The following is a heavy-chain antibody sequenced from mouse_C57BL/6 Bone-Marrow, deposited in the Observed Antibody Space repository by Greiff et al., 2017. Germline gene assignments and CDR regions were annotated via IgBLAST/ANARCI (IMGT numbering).Heavy chain of an antibody. Sequence: QVHVKQPGAELVKPGASVKMSCKASGYTFTSYWITWVKQRPGQGLEWIGDIYPGSGSTNYNEKFKGKATLTVDTSSSTAYMQLSSLTSEDSAVYYCASDLGLDYFDYWGQGTTLTVSS. V-gene: IGHV1-55*01. CDR2: IYPGSGST. J-gene: IGHJ2*01. D-gene: IGHD4-1*01. CDR1: GYTFTSYW. CDR3: ASDLGLDYFDY.